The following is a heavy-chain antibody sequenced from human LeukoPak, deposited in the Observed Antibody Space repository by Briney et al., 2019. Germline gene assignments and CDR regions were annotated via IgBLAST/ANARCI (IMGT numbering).Heavy chain of an antibody. J-gene: IGHJ1*01. D-gene: IGHD2-15*01. CDR3: ASDSYSPEYFQH. CDR2: IYSGGST. CDR1: GFSVSNNY. V-gene: IGHV3-66*01. Sequence: GGSLRLSCAASGFSVSNNYMSWVRQAPGKGLEWVSVIYSGGSTFYPDSVKGRFTISRDNSKNTLYLQMNSLRAEDTAVYYCASDSYSPEYFQHWGQGTLVTVSS.